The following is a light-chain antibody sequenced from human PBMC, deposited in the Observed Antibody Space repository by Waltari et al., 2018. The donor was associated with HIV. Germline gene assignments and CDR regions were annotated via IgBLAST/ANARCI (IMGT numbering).Light chain of an antibody. J-gene: IGLJ3*02. CDR3: ATWDDRLNYWV. V-gene: IGLV1-44*01. CDR1: TPNIGTNS. Sequence: QSVVTLTPSASGAPGQRVTISCSGSTPNIGTNSVSWYQQFPGTAPKLLIYPDNERPSGVPDRFSGSKSGTSASLAISGLQSEDEADYYCATWDDRLNYWVFGGGTKLTVL. CDR2: PDN.